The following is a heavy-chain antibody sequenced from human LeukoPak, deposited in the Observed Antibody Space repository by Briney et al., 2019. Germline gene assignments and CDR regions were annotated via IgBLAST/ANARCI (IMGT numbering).Heavy chain of an antibody. Sequence: GGSLRPSCAASGFTFSSYSMNWVRQAPGKGLEWVSYISSSSSTIYYADSVKGRFTISRDNAKNSLYLQMNSLRAEDTAVYYCARVYYDILTGYLGENYYGMDVWGQGTTVTVSS. CDR1: GFTFSSYS. D-gene: IGHD3-9*01. CDR2: ISSSSSTI. CDR3: ARVYYDILTGYLGENYYGMDV. V-gene: IGHV3-48*01. J-gene: IGHJ6*02.